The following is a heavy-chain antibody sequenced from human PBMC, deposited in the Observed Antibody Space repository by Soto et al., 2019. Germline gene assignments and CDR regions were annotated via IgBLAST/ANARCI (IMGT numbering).Heavy chain of an antibody. CDR1: GGSISSYY. D-gene: IGHD2-21*02. Sequence: PSETLSLTCTVSGGSISSYYWSWIRQPPGKGLEWIGYIYYSGSTNYNPSLKSRVTISVDTSKNQFSLKLSSVTAADTAVYYCARSGDDLEAFDIWGQGAMVTVSS. CDR3: ARSGDDLEAFDI. J-gene: IGHJ3*02. V-gene: IGHV4-59*01. CDR2: IYYSGST.